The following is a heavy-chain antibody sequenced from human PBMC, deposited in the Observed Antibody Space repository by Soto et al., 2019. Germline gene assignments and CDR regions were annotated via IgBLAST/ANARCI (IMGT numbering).Heavy chain of an antibody. V-gene: IGHV1-69*02. CDR1: GGTFSSYT. Sequence: SVKVSCKASGGTFSSYTISWVRQAPGQGLEWMGRIIPILGIANYAQKFQGRVTITADKSTSTAYMELSSLRSEDTAVYYCASGSSSAPGVFAYWGQGTLVTVSS. J-gene: IGHJ4*02. D-gene: IGHD6-6*01. CDR3: ASGSSSAPGVFAY. CDR2: IIPILGIA.